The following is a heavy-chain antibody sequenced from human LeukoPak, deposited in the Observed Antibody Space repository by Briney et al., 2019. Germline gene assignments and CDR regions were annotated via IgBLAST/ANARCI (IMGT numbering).Heavy chain of an antibody. CDR3: ARHFNQYHDSGSYHSNYWYFDL. J-gene: IGHJ2*01. Sequence: GESLRISCQGSGYSFSNNWISWVRQMPGKGLEWMGRIDPRDSYITYSPSFQGHVTISVDKSITTAYLQWSTLKASDTATYYCARHFNQYHDSGSYHSNYWYFDLWGRGTLVTVSS. V-gene: IGHV5-10-1*01. CDR1: GYSFSNNW. D-gene: IGHD3-10*01. CDR2: IDPRDSYI.